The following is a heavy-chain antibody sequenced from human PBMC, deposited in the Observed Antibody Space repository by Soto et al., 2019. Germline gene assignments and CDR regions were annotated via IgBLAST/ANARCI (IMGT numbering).Heavy chain of an antibody. D-gene: IGHD4-17*01. CDR2: ISGSGIDI. CDR3: EREGVTTSTDFYFDP. CDR1: GFAFYYYK. J-gene: IGHJ4*01. Sequence: GSLRLSCAASGFAFYYYKMNWVRQAPGRGLELVSSISGSGIDIHFTDSVKGRFTISRDNAKTSLYLQMDSLRPEDTAIYYCEREGVTTSTDFYFDPRRDGPLVTVSS. V-gene: IGHV3-21*01.